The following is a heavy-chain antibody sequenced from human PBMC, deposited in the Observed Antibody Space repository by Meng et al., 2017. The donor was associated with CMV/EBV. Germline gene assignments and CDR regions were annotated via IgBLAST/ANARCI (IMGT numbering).Heavy chain of an antibody. CDR1: GGSLCAYY. D-gene: IGHD3-3*01. Sequence: VYGGSLCAYYWSWIRQTPGKGLEWSGERNHSGSTNYNPPLKSRVTRSVDTSKNQFALKLSSVTAADTAVYSCASLRTIFGVVPSNDYWGQGTLVTVSS. J-gene: IGHJ4*02. CDR2: RNHSGST. CDR3: ASLRTIFGVVPSNDY. V-gene: IGHV4-34*01.